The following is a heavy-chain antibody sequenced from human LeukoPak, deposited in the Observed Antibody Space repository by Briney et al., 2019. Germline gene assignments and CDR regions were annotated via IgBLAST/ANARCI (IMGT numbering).Heavy chain of an antibody. D-gene: IGHD2-15*01. J-gene: IGHJ3*02. Sequence: GGSLRLSCSASGFTFSSYSMSWVRQAPGKGLEWVSSPSTDTTYMSYADSVKGRFSISRDNAKQSLYLQMNSLRAEDTAVYYCATSLLGATFDTWGQGTMVTVSS. CDR2: PSTDTTYM. CDR1: GFTFSSYS. CDR3: ATSLLGATFDT. V-gene: IGHV3-21*01.